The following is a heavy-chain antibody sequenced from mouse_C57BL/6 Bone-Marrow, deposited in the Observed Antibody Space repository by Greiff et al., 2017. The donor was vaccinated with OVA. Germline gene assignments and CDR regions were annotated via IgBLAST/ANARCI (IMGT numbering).Heavy chain of an antibody. CDR1: GYTFTSYG. CDR3: ARSGGYYYFDY. V-gene: IGHV1-81*01. Sequence: VQLKESGAELARPGASVKLSCKASGYTFTSYGISWVKQRTGQGLEWIGEIYPRSGNTYYNEKFKGKATLTADKSSSTAYMELRSLTSEDSAVYFCARSGGYYYFDYWGQGTTLTVSS. CDR2: IYPRSGNT. D-gene: IGHD2-3*01. J-gene: IGHJ2*01.